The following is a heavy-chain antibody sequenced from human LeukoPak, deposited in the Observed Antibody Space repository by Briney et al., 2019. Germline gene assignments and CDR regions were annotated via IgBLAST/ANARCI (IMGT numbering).Heavy chain of an antibody. V-gene: IGHV1-18*01. CDR2: ISAYNGNT. Sequence: ASVKVSCKASGYTFPSYGISWVRPAPGQGLEWMGWISAYNGNTHYAQKLQGRVPITTDTSTRTAYLELGRLGSHGTAVFLCWRASVRQPDYWGQGTLVTVSS. J-gene: IGHJ4*02. CDR3: WRASVRQPDY. CDR1: GYTFPSYG. D-gene: IGHD6-13*01.